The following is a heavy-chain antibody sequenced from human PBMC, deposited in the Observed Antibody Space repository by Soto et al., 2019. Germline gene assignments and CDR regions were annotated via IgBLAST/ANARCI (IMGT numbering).Heavy chain of an antibody. V-gene: IGHV3-33*08. CDR2: IWYDGSNK. J-gene: IGHJ6*02. CDR3: ARDPTSEVLWFGELFSDYYGMDV. D-gene: IGHD3-10*01. CDR1: GFTFSSYG. Sequence: TGGSLRLSCKVSGFTFSSYGMHWVRQAPGKGLEWVAVIWYDGSNKYYADSVKGRFTISRDNSKNTLYLQMNSLRAEDTAVYYCARDPTSEVLWFGELFSDYYGMDVWGQGTTVTVSS.